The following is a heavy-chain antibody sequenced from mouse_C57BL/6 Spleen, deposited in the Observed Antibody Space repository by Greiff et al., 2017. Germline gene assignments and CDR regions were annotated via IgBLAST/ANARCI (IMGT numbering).Heavy chain of an antibody. CDR3: TRYGDYGGNYFDY. J-gene: IGHJ2*01. D-gene: IGHD2-13*01. CDR1: GYTFTSYW. CDR2: IDPSDSYT. V-gene: IGHV1-69*01. Sequence: QVQLQQPGAELVMPGASVKLSCKASGYTFTSYWMHWVKQRPGQGLEWIGEIDPSDSYTNYNQKFKGKSTLTVDKSSSTAYMQLSSLTSEDSAVYYCTRYGDYGGNYFDYWGQGTTLTVAS.